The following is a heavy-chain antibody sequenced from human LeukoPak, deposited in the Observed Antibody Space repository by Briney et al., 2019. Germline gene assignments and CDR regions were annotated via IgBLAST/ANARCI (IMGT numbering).Heavy chain of an antibody. V-gene: IGHV3-23*01. CDR1: GFTFSSYG. J-gene: IGHJ4*02. Sequence: PGGSLRLSCAASGFTFSSYGMSWVRQAPGKGLEWVSAISGSGGSTYYADSVKGRFTISRDNSKNTLYLQINSLRAEDTAIYYCAKDSFDQTLNYWGQGTLVTVSS. CDR3: AKDSFDQTLNY. CDR2: ISGSGGST. D-gene: IGHD2-2*01.